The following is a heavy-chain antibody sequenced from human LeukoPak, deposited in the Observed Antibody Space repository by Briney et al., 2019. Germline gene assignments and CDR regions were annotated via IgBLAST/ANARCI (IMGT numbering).Heavy chain of an antibody. CDR3: AKEGKTRNWNYYQAKPVY. Sequence: GGSLRLSCTVSGFTLSSYEMTWFRQAPGKGLEWVSAISDSGGSTYYADSVKGRFTISRDNSKNTLYLQMNSLRAEDTAVYYCAKEGKTRNWNYYQAKPVYWGQGTLVTVSS. CDR1: GFTLSSYE. V-gene: IGHV3-23*01. D-gene: IGHD1-7*01. CDR2: ISDSGGST. J-gene: IGHJ4*02.